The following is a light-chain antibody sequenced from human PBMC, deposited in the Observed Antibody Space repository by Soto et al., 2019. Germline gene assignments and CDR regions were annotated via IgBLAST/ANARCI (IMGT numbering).Light chain of an antibody. CDR1: SSDVGGYNY. CDR3: SSYTSIITVV. J-gene: IGLJ2*01. Sequence: QSALTQPASVSGSPGQSITISCTGTSSDVGGYNYVSWHQHHPGKAPKLLIYDVNNRPSGVSDRFSGSKSGNTASLTISGLQTEDEADYYCSSYTSIITVVFGGGTKVTVL. CDR2: DVN. V-gene: IGLV2-14*01.